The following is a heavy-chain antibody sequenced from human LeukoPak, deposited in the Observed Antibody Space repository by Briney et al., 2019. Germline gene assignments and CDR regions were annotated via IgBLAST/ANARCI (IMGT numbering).Heavy chain of an antibody. V-gene: IGHV3-74*01. Sequence: GGSLRLSCAASGXTFSNYWMHWVPQAPGKGLVCVSRIKTDGSSTDYADSVKGRFTISRDNAKNTLYLQMNSLRAEDTAVYYCARDLDGYRSGNGAWGQGTLVTVSS. J-gene: IGHJ5*02. CDR3: ARDLDGYRSGNGA. CDR1: GXTFSNYW. CDR2: IKTDGSST. D-gene: IGHD5-12*01.